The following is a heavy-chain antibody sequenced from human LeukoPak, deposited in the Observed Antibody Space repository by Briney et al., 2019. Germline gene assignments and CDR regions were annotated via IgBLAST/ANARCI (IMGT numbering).Heavy chain of an antibody. CDR1: GFTFSSSA. D-gene: IGHD3-10*01. CDR2: FRVSGGGT. CDR3: AKAAYYYGSGRAPFDY. Sequence: PGVSLTLSCAASGFTFSSSAMSGVRRAPGGGLEGVLVFRVSGGGTHYADSVKGRFTISRDNSKNTVYLQMDSLRAEDTAVYYCAKAAYYYGSGRAPFDYWGQGALVTVSS. J-gene: IGHJ4*02. V-gene: IGHV3-23*01.